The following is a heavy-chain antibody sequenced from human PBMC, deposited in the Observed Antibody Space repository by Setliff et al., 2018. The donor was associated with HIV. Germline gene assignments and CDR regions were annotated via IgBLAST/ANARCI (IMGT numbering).Heavy chain of an antibody. J-gene: IGHJ6*04. Sequence: ASVKVSCKASGYSFTIYGVYWVRQAPGQGLEWMGWIGTQNGNTNYAQKFQGRVTMTTDTSTNTAYMELSSLTTDDTAVYYCAREGLWFGDRGFYMDVWGKGTAVTVSS. CDR2: IGTQNGNT. CDR1: GYSFTIYG. CDR3: AREGLWFGDRGFYMDV. D-gene: IGHD3-10*01. V-gene: IGHV1-18*01.